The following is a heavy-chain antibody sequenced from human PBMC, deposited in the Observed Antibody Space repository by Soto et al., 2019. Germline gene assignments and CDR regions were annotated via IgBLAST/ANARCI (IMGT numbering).Heavy chain of an antibody. J-gene: IGHJ6*03. Sequence: QVRLQESGPGLVKPSQTLSLTCTVSGGSVRSGGHYWNWIRQHPGKGLVWIGYIYYGGSTYYNPSLLSRVTISVDTSKNQFSLNLSSVTAADTAVYYCTKVIGSSSPGPYYYYMDVWGKGAAVTVSS. D-gene: IGHD6-13*01. V-gene: IGHV4-31*03. CDR1: GGSVRSGGHY. CDR3: TKVIGSSSPGPYYYYMDV. CDR2: IYYGGST.